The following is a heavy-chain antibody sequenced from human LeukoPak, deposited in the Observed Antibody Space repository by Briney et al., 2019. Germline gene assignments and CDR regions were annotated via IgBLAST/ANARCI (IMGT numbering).Heavy chain of an antibody. V-gene: IGHV4-59*12. CDR1: GGSLRSYY. Sequence: PSETLSLTCTVSGGSLRSYYWSWIRQPPGKGLEWIGYIYYSGSTYYNPSLKSRVTISVDTPKNQFSLRLSSVTAADTAVYYCARVPPTVTASYWYFDLWGRGTLVTVSS. CDR2: IYYSGST. J-gene: IGHJ2*01. D-gene: IGHD4-17*01. CDR3: ARVPPTVTASYWYFDL.